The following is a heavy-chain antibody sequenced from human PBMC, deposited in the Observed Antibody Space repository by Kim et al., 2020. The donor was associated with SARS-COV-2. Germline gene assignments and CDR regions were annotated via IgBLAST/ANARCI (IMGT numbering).Heavy chain of an antibody. Sequence: GGSLRLSCAASGFTFSSYSMNWVRQAPGKGLEWVSSISSSSSYIYYADSVKGRFTISRDNAKNSLYLQMNSLRAEDTAVYYCARDGSARSWYGMDVWGQGTTVTVSS. CDR2: ISSSSSYI. CDR1: GFTFSSYS. V-gene: IGHV3-21*01. J-gene: IGHJ6*02. D-gene: IGHD6-25*01. CDR3: ARDGSARSWYGMDV.